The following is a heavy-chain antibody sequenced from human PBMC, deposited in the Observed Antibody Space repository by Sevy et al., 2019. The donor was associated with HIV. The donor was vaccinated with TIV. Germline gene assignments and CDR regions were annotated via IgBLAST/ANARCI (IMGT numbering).Heavy chain of an antibody. CDR3: AKHVQAGNYYYYGMDV. D-gene: IGHD6-13*01. CDR2: IGGSGGST. CDR1: GFTFSSYA. J-gene: IGHJ6*02. V-gene: IGHV3-23*01. Sequence: GGSLRLSCAASGFTFSSYAMSWVRQAPGKGLEWVSAIGGSGGSTYYADSVKGRFTISRDNSKNRLYLQMNSLRAEDTAVYYCAKHVQAGNYYYYGMDVWGQGTTVTVSS.